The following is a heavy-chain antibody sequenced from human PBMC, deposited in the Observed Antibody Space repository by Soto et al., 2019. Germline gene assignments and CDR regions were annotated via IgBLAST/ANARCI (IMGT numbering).Heavy chain of an antibody. Sequence: GGSLRLSCAASGFTFGIYGMHWVRQAPGKGLEWVAVIWYDGSIKYHADSVKGRFTISRDNSKNTVYLQMNSLRDEDTAVYYRARATSGSFDALDMWGQGTMVTVSS. CDR3: ARATSGSFDALDM. CDR1: GFTFGIYG. J-gene: IGHJ3*02. D-gene: IGHD1-26*01. V-gene: IGHV3-33*01. CDR2: IWYDGSIK.